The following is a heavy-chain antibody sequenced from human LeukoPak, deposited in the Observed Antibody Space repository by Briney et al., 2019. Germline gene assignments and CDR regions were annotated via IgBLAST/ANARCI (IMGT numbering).Heavy chain of an antibody. J-gene: IGHJ4*02. V-gene: IGHV3-23*01. D-gene: IGHD4-23*01. Sequence: GSLRLSCAASGFRLSDYGMTWVRQAPGKGLEWVSAISGGATSTYYADSVKGRFTISRDNSKNTLYLQMSSLRADDTAVYYCAKDSPVATYWGQGTLVTVSS. CDR3: AKDSPVATY. CDR1: GFRLSDYG. CDR2: ISGGATST.